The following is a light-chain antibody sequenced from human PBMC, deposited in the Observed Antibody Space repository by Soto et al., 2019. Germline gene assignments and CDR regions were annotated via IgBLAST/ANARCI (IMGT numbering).Light chain of an antibody. CDR1: SDDVGAYNS. J-gene: IGLJ1*01. Sequence: QSVLAQPASVSGSPGQSITISCTGTSDDVGAYNSVSWYQQLPHKAPQVILYKGTQRPSGVSSRFSGSTSGDAASLTISGLQADDEADYFCCSSAPESTYVCGTGTKVTVL. CDR3: CSSAPESTYV. CDR2: KGT. V-gene: IGLV2-23*01.